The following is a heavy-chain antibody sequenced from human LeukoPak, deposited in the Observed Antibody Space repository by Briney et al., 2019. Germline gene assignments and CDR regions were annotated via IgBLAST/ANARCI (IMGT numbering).Heavy chain of an antibody. CDR1: GFTFSSYA. D-gene: IGHD4-11*01. Sequence: GGSLTLSCAASGFTFSSYAMSWVRQAPGKGLEWVSAISGSGGSTYYADSVKGRFTISRDNSKNTLYLQMNSLRAEDTAVYYCAKDVDYSNYDTSLDYWGQGTLVTVSS. V-gene: IGHV3-23*01. CDR3: AKDVDYSNYDTSLDY. J-gene: IGHJ4*02. CDR2: ISGSGGST.